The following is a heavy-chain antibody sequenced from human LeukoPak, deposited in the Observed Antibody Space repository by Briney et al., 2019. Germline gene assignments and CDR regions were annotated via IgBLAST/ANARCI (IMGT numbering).Heavy chain of an antibody. J-gene: IGHJ4*02. CDR3: ASFDSSGWHYFDY. CDR2: ISSRSGYI. Sequence: GGSLRLSCAASGFTFSSYSMNWVRQAPGKGLEWVSSISSRSGYIYYADSVKGRFTISRDNAKNSLYLQMNTLRAEDTAVYYCASFDSSGWHYFDYWGQGTLVTVSA. D-gene: IGHD6-19*01. V-gene: IGHV3-21*01. CDR1: GFTFSSYS.